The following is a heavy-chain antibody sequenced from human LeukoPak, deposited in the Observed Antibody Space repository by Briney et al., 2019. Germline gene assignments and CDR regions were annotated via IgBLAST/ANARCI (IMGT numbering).Heavy chain of an antibody. V-gene: IGHV3-23*01. CDR3: AKLSGYDYYYLYMDV. D-gene: IGHD3-3*01. CDR1: GFTFSSHA. J-gene: IGHJ6*03. CDR2: ISGSGGTT. Sequence: GGSLRLSCAASGFTFSSHAMSWVRQAPGKGLEWVSGISGSGGTTYYADSVKGRFTVSRDNSKNTLYLQMNSLRAEDTAVYYCAKLSGYDYYYLYMDVWGKGTTVTVSS.